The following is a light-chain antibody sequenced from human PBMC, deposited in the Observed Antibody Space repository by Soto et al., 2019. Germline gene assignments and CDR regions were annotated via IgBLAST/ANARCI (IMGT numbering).Light chain of an antibody. CDR1: SSDVGGYSY. V-gene: IGLV2-11*01. CDR3: CSYAGAFTYV. J-gene: IGLJ1*01. Sequence: QSALTQPRSVSGSPGHSVTISCTGTSSDVGGYSYASWYQQHPGKAPKLMISDVSKRPSGVPDRFSGSKFGNTASLTISGLQAEDEADYYCCSYAGAFTYVFGSGTKV. CDR2: DVS.